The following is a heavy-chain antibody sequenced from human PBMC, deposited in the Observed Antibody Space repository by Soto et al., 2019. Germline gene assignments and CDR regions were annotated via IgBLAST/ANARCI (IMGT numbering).Heavy chain of an antibody. CDR1: GFTFSYAW. Sequence: PGGSLRLSCEVSGFTFSYAWMSWIRQPPGKGLEWIGRIYATGSTDYNPSLKSRITMSADMSKKQFSLTLRSVTAADTAIYYCVRDGTKNLRDRFDPWGRGILVTVSS. J-gene: IGHJ5*02. V-gene: IGHV4-4*07. CDR2: IYATGST. CDR3: VRDGTKNLRDRFDP. D-gene: IGHD1-1*01.